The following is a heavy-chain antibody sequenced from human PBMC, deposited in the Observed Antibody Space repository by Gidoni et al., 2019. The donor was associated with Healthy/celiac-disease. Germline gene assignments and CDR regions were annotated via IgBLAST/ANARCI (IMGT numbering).Heavy chain of an antibody. D-gene: IGHD2-15*01. V-gene: IGHV1-69*01. CDR3: ARDGARGCSGGSCYYYYGMDV. Sequence: VQLVQSGAEVTKPGSSVKVSCKASGGTFSSYAISWVRQAPVHGLEWMGGIIPIFGTANYAQKFQGRVTITADESTSTAYMELSRLRSADTAVYYCARDGARGCSGGSCYYYYGMDVWGQGTTVTVS. J-gene: IGHJ6*02. CDR2: IIPIFGTA. CDR1: GGTFSSYA.